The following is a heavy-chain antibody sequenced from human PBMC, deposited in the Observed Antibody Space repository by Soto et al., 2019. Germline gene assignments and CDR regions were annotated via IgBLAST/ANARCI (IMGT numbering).Heavy chain of an antibody. CDR3: TTEGYYDFLSGWDIDY. D-gene: IGHD3-9*01. Sequence: EVQLVESGGGLVKPGGSLRLSCAASGFTFSNAWMSWVRQAPGKGLEWVGRIKSKTDGGTTDYAAPVKGRFTISRDDSKNTLYLRMNSLNTADTAVYYCTTEGYYDFLSGWDIDYWGQGTLVTVSS. J-gene: IGHJ4*02. V-gene: IGHV3-15*01. CDR1: GFTFSNAW. CDR2: IKSKTDGGTT.